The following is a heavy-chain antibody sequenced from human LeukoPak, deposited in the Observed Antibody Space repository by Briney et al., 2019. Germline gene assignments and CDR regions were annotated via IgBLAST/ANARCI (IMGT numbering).Heavy chain of an antibody. CDR1: GVTFSSYA. J-gene: IGHJ4*02. V-gene: IGHV3-23*01. Sequence: PAGSLRLSCAASGVTFSSYAMSWVRQAPGKGLEWVSAISGNGYPYYADSVKGRFTISRDNSKNTLYLQMNSLRAEDTAVYYCAKRGAEVGTTVAPGDYWGQGTLLTVSS. CDR2: ISGNGYP. CDR3: AKRGAEVGTTVAPGDY. D-gene: IGHD1-26*01.